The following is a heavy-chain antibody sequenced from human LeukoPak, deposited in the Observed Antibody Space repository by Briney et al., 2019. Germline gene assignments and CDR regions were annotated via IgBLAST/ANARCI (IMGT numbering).Heavy chain of an antibody. J-gene: IGHJ4*02. CDR2: ITTIGTTM. V-gene: IGHV3-48*03. Sequence: GGSLRLSCSASGFPFSSYAMHWVRQPPGKGLEWIAFITTIGTTMYYADSVKGRFTISRDNAENSLYLQLNSLRAEDTAVYYCARVSGYWGSGNFYFDYWGQGTLVTVSS. CDR1: GFPFSSYA. CDR3: ARVSGYWGSGNFYFDY. D-gene: IGHD3-10*01.